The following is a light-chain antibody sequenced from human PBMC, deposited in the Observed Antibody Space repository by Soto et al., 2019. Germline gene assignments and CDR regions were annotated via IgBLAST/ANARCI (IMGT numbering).Light chain of an antibody. CDR1: QSVSSCY. CDR3: QQYGSSPYT. Sequence: EIVLTQSPGTLSLSPGERATLSCRASQSVSSCYLAWYQQKPGQAPRLIIYGASARATGIPDRFSGSGSGTDFTLTISSLEPEDFAVYYYQQYGSSPYTFGQGTKLEIK. V-gene: IGKV3-20*01. CDR2: GAS. J-gene: IGKJ2*01.